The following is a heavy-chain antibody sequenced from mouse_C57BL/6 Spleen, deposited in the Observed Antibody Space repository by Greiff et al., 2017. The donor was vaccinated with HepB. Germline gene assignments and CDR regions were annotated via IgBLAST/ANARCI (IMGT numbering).Heavy chain of an antibody. Sequence: QVQLQQPGAELVRPGSSVKLSCKASGYTFTSYWMHWVKQRPIQGLEWIGNIDPSDSETHYNQKFKDKATLTVDKSSSTAYMQLSSLTSEDSAVYYCARDGNLAFITTVNYAMDYWGQGTSVTVSS. CDR2: IDPSDSET. J-gene: IGHJ4*01. CDR3: ARDGNLAFITTVNYAMDY. CDR1: GYTFTSYW. D-gene: IGHD1-1*01. V-gene: IGHV1-52*01.